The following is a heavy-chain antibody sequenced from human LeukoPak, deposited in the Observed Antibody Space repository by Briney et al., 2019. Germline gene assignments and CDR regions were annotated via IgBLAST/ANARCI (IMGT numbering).Heavy chain of an antibody. CDR3: ARGSCSNIRCHDAFDI. CDR1: AFNFDDYG. CDR2: IYSGGDT. J-gene: IGHJ3*02. V-gene: IGHV3-53*01. Sequence: GGSLRLSCAASAFNFDDYGMSWVRQAPGKGLECVSIIYSGGDTYYTDSVKGRFSVSRDNSKNTLYLQMNSLRVDDTAVYYCARGSCSNIRCHDAFDIWGQGTMVTVSS. D-gene: IGHD2-2*01.